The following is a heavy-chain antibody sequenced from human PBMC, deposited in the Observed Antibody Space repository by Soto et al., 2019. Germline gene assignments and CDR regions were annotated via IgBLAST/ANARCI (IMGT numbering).Heavy chain of an antibody. V-gene: IGHV1-3*01. CDR1: GGTFSSYA. CDR2: INAGNGNT. CDR3: ARDRYSSGYYYVDSSRYYGMDV. Sequence: ASVKVSCKASGGTFSSYAMHWVRLAPGQRLEWMGWINAGNGNTKYSQKFQGRVTITRDTSASTAYMELSSLRSEDTAVYYCARDRYSSGYYYVDSSRYYGMDVWGKGTTVTVSS. D-gene: IGHD3-22*01. J-gene: IGHJ6*04.